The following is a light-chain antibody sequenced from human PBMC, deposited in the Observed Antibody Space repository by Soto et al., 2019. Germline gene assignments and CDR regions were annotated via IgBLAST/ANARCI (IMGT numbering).Light chain of an antibody. Sequence: EIVLTQSPGTLSLSPGERATLSCRASQSVSKNYLAWYQQKPGQAPRLLIYGASSRATGISDRFSGSGSGTDFPLTISRLEPEDFAVYYCQQYGSSPLTFGGGTKVEIK. CDR3: QQYGSSPLT. J-gene: IGKJ4*01. V-gene: IGKV3-20*01. CDR1: QSVSKNY. CDR2: GAS.